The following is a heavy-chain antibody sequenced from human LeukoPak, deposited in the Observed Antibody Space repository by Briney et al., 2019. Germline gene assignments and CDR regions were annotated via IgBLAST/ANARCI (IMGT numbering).Heavy chain of an antibody. CDR2: IKEDGSEK. J-gene: IGHJ4*02. CDR1: GFTFSTYW. Sequence: PGRSLRLSCAASGFTFSTYWMSWVRQAPGKGLEWVANIKEDGSEKYYGDSVKGRFTISRDNAKNSLYLEMNSLRVEDTAVYYCARDCSGYQWGQGTLVTVSS. CDR3: ARDCSGYQ. V-gene: IGHV3-7*01. D-gene: IGHD2-15*01.